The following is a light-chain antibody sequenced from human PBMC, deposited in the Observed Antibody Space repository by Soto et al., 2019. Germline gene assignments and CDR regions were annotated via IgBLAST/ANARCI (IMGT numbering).Light chain of an antibody. CDR3: QQYNSYS. V-gene: IGKV3-20*01. Sequence: EIVLTQSAGTLSLSPGERATLSCRASQSVKNNYLAWYQQRPGQAPRLLIYGASTRATGIPDRFSGSGSGTDFTLTISSLQPDDFATYYCQQYNSYSFGQGTKVDI. CDR2: GAS. CDR1: QSVKNNY. J-gene: IGKJ1*01.